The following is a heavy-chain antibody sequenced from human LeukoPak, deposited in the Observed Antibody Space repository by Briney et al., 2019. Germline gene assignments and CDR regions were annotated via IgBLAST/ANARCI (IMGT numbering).Heavy chain of an antibody. V-gene: IGHV1-2*02. D-gene: IGHD3-22*01. CDR3: VRGRGPVVISYFDY. Sequence: ASVKVSCKASGYTFTDYHIYWIRQAPGQGLEWMGWIKPNSGATDCGQRFQGRVTLTRDTSVSTTYMELSGLRSDDTAVYYCVRGRGPVVISYFDYWGQGSLVTVSS. J-gene: IGHJ4*02. CDR2: IKPNSGAT. CDR1: GYTFTDYH.